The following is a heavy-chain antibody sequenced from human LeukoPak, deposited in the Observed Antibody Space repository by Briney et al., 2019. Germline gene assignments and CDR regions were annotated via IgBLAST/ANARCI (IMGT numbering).Heavy chain of an antibody. CDR2: ISGSGDAT. D-gene: IGHD5-24*01. V-gene: IGHV3-23*01. CDR1: GFIFSNYT. CDR3: ARSDCSSDGCKLLNY. J-gene: IGHJ4*02. Sequence: GGSLRLSCAVSGFIFSNYTMSWVRQAPGKGLEWVSSISGSGDATKYADSVMGRFTISRDNSKNTLSLQMNSLRAEDTAVYYCARSDCSSDGCKLLNYWGQGTLVTASS.